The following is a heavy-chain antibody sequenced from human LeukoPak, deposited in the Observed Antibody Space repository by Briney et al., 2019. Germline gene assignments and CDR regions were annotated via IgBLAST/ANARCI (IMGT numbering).Heavy chain of an antibody. CDR3: ARHGYVWGSYRYTPFDY. CDR1: GGSISSSSYY. J-gene: IGHJ4*02. D-gene: IGHD3-16*02. V-gene: IGHV4-39*01. CDR2: IYYSGST. Sequence: SETLSLTCTVSGGSISSSSYYWGWIRQPPGKGLEWIGSIYYSGSTYYNPSLKSRVTISVDTSKNQFSLKLSSVTAADTAVYYCARHGYVWGSYRYTPFDYWGQGTLVTVSS.